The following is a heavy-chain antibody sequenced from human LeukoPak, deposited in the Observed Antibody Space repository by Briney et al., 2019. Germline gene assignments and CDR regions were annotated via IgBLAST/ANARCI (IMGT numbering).Heavy chain of an antibody. Sequence: GGSLRLSCAASGFTFSRYYMHWVRQAPGKGLVWVSRINSDGSSTTYADSVKGRFTISRDNAKNKLYLQMNSLKVGDTAVYYCTRVFVGDEYSSSGYWGQGTLVTVSS. CDR3: TRVFVGDEYSSSGY. D-gene: IGHD6-13*01. CDR2: INSDGSST. CDR1: GFTFSRYY. J-gene: IGHJ4*02. V-gene: IGHV3-74*01.